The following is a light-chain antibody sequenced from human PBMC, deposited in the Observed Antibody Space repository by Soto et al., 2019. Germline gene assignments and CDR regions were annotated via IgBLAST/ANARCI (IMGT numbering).Light chain of an antibody. CDR1: QGIRHD. Sequence: AIQMTQSPSSLSASVGDRVTITCRASQGIRHDLGWYQQKPGKAPKLLIYSAFSLESGVPSRFSGSESRTDFTLTISSLQPDDFATYYCQQYSSYSYTFGQGTRLEIK. J-gene: IGKJ5*01. CDR2: SAF. CDR3: QQYSSYSYT. V-gene: IGKV1-6*01.